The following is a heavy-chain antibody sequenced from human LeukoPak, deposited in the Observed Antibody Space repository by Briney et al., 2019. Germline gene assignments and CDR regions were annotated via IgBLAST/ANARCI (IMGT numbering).Heavy chain of an antibody. CDR1: GDSISSHY. D-gene: IGHD5-24*01. CDR3: ARVWGDGYNSRNYFDY. J-gene: IGHJ4*02. Sequence: SETLSLTCTVSGDSISSHYWSWIRQPPGKGLEWIGYIYYSGSTNYNPSPKSRVAISVDTSKNQFSLKLSSVTAADTAVYYCARVWGDGYNSRNYFDYWGQGTLVTVSS. CDR2: IYYSGST. V-gene: IGHV4-59*11.